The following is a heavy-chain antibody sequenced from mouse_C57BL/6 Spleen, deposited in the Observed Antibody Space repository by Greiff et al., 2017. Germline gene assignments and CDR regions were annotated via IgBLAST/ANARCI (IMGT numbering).Heavy chain of an antibody. J-gene: IGHJ2*01. CDR1: GYTFTSYW. CDR3: VCGDSSGYLDY. V-gene: IGHV1-64*01. D-gene: IGHD3-2*02. CDR2: IHPNSGST. Sequence: QVQLQQPGAELVKPGASVKLSCKASGYTFTSYWMHWVKQRPGQGLEWIGMIHPNSGSTNYNEKFKSKATLTVDKSSSTAYMQLSSLTSEDSAVYYCVCGDSSGYLDYWGQGTTRTVSS.